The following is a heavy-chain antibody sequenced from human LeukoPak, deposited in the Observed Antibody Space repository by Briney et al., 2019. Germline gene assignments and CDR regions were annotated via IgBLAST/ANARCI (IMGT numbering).Heavy chain of an antibody. CDR2: ISRSGSTN. CDR3: ARDRRTYYDILAGYYNADYFDD. J-gene: IGHJ4*02. D-gene: IGHD3-9*01. V-gene: IGHV3-48*03. CDR1: GFTFSSYE. Sequence: GPLNLPFPALGFTFSSYEMNWVRQAPGKGLGGGSFISRSGSTNNYPNSWKGPFTIPKKNAKNSIYRQINSLGAEDTAFYYCARDRRTYYDILAGYYNADYFDDWGQGTLVSVSS.